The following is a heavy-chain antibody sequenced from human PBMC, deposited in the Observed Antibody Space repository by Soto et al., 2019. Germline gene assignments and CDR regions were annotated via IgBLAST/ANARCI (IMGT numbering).Heavy chain of an antibody. CDR2: INPSGGGR. CDR3: ATGRTLPDFGDRGYYGMEV. D-gene: IGHD4-17*01. Sequence: QVHLVQSGAEVKKPGASVTFPCKASGYTFSNYYMHWVRQAPGQGLEWVGIINPSGGGRTYAQNFQGRANMPRGTCTCIVSMELNSLRSEDKALYCCATGRTLPDFGDRGYYGMEVWGYGTRVTVSS. CDR1: GYTFSNYY. J-gene: IGHJ6*04. V-gene: IGHV1-46*01.